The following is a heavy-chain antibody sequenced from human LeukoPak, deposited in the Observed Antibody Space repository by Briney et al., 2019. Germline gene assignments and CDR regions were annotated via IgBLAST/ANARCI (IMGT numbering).Heavy chain of an antibody. J-gene: IGHJ3*02. CDR2: IYYSGST. CDR1: GGSISSYY. Sequence: SETLSLTCTVSGGSISSYYWSWIRQPPGKGREWIGYIYYSGSTNYNPSLKSRVTISVDTSKNQFSLKLSSVTAADTAVYYCAREIAVAGIGDAFDIWGQGTMVTVSS. CDR3: AREIAVAGIGDAFDI. D-gene: IGHD6-19*01. V-gene: IGHV4-59*01.